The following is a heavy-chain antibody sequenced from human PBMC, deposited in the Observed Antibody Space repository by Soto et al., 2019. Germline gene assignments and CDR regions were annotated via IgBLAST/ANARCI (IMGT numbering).Heavy chain of an antibody. J-gene: IGHJ4*01. CDR1: GFTFSSYA. Sequence: QVQLVESGGGVVQPGRSLRLSCAASGFTFSSYAMHWVRKAPGKGREWVAVISYDGSNKYYADSVKGRFTISKDNSKNTLYLQMNSLRAEDTAVYYCARSDDSSGYYLDYWGHGTLVTVSS. D-gene: IGHD3-22*01. CDR3: ARSDDSSGYYLDY. CDR2: ISYDGSNK. V-gene: IGHV3-30-3*01.